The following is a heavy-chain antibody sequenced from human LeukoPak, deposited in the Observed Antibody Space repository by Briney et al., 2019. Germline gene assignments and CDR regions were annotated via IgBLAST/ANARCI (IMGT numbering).Heavy chain of an antibody. CDR3: ARATDYYYYGMDV. J-gene: IGHJ6*02. V-gene: IGHV3-21*01. CDR1: GFTFGSYS. CDR2: ISSSSSYI. Sequence: TGGSLRLSCAASGFTFGSYSMNWVRQAPGKGLEWVSSISSSSSYIYYADSVKGRFTISRDNAKNSLYLQMNSLRAEDTAVYYCARATDYYYYGMDVWGQGTTVTVSS.